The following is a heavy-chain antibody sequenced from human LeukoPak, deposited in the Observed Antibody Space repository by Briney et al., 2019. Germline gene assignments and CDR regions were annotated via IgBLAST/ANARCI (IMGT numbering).Heavy chain of an antibody. CDR3: ARAYAPMDY. Sequence: GGSLRLSCAASGFTFSTYEMNWVRQAPGKGLEWVSYISSSGSNIYYADSVKGRFTISRDNAKNSLHLQMNSLRAEDTAVYYCARAYAPMDYWGQGTLVTVSS. D-gene: IGHD2-8*01. CDR2: ISSSGSNI. V-gene: IGHV3-48*03. CDR1: GFTFSTYE. J-gene: IGHJ4*02.